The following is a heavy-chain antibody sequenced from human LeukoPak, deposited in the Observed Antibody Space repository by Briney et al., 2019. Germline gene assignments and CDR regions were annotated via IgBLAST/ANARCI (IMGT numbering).Heavy chain of an antibody. CDR2: INPSGGST. CDR3: ARDMVGATPWD. V-gene: IGHV1-46*01. D-gene: IGHD1-26*01. J-gene: IGHJ4*02. CDR1: GYTFTSYY. Sequence: ASVTVSCTASGYTFTSYYMHWVRQAPGQGLEWMGIINPSGGSTSCAQKFQGRVTMTRDTSTSTVYMELSSLRSEDTAVYYCARDMVGATPWDWGQGTLVTVSS.